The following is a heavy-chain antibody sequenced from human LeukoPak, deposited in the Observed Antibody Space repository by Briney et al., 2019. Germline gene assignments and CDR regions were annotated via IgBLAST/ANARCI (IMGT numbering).Heavy chain of an antibody. J-gene: IGHJ4*02. CDR3: ARDYYDSSGYYQIDY. Sequence: SETLSLTCTVSGGSISSSSYYWGWIRQPPGKGLEWIGSIYYSGSTYYNPSLKSRVTISVDTSKNQFSLKLSSVTAADTAVYYCARDYYDSSGYYQIDYWGQGTLVTVSS. D-gene: IGHD3-22*01. CDR1: GGSISSSSYY. V-gene: IGHV4-39*07. CDR2: IYYSGST.